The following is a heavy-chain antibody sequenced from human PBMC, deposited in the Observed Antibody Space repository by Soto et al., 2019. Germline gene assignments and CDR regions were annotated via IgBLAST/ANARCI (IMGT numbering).Heavy chain of an antibody. V-gene: IGHV1-69*13. D-gene: IGHD3-3*01. Sequence: SVKVSCKASGGTFSSYAISWVRQAPGQGREWMGGIIPIFGTANYAQKFQGRVTITADESTSTAYMELSSLRSEDTAVYYCARHLGDDFWSGSLGYYYYYGMDVWGQGTTVTVSS. J-gene: IGHJ6*02. CDR2: IIPIFGTA. CDR1: GGTFSSYA. CDR3: ARHLGDDFWSGSLGYYYYYGMDV.